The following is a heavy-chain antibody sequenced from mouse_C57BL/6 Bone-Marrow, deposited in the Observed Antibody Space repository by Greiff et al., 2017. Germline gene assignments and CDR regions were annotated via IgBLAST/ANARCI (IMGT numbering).Heavy chain of an antibody. CDR3: ARWGRTGGYYFDY. CDR1: GYTFTSYW. CDR2: IDPSDSYT. V-gene: IGHV1-69*01. J-gene: IGHJ2*01. Sequence: QVHVKQPGAELVMPGASVKLSCKASGYTFTSYWMHWVKQRPGQGLEWIGEIDPSDSYTNYNQKFKGKSTLTVDKSSSTAYMQLSSLTSEDSAVYYWARWGRTGGYYFDYWGQGTTLTVSS.